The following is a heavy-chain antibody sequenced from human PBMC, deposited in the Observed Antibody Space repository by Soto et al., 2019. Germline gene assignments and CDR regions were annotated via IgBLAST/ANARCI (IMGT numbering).Heavy chain of an antibody. CDR2: IYYSGST. CDR1: GGSISSYY. J-gene: IGHJ4*02. Sequence: TSETLSLTCTVSGGSISSYYWSWIRQPPGKGLEWIGYIYYSGSTNYNPSLKSRVTISVDTSKNQLSLKLSSVTAADTAVYYCARVIMSGIAVAGPYFDYWGQGTLVTVSS. D-gene: IGHD6-19*01. V-gene: IGHV4-59*01. CDR3: ARVIMSGIAVAGPYFDY.